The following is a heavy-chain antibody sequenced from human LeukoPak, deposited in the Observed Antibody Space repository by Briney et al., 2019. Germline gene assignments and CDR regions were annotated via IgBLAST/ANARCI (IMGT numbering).Heavy chain of an antibody. CDR1: GGTFSSYA. Sequence: SVKVSCKASGGTFSSYAISWVRQAPGPGLEWMGGIIPIFGTANYAQKFQGRVTITADESTSIAYMELSSLRSEDTAVYYCARSRDFWSGYSHNYYGMDVWGQGTTVTVSS. D-gene: IGHD3-3*01. V-gene: IGHV1-69*13. CDR2: IIPIFGTA. J-gene: IGHJ6*02. CDR3: ARSRDFWSGYSHNYYGMDV.